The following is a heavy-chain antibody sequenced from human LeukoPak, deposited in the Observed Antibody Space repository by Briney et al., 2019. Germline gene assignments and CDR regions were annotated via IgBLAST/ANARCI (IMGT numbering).Heavy chain of an antibody. Sequence: GGSLRLSCAASGFTFSSYWMSWVRQAPGKGLEWVATIKQDGSEKYYVDSEKGRFTISRDNAKNTLYLQMNGLRAEDTAVYYCASYIAAVEDAFGIWGQGTMVTVSS. CDR3: ASYIAAVEDAFGI. CDR2: IKQDGSEK. CDR1: GFTFSSYW. D-gene: IGHD6-13*01. J-gene: IGHJ3*02. V-gene: IGHV3-7*02.